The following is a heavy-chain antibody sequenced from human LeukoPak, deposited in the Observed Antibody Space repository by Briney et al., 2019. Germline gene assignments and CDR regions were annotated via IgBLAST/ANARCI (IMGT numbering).Heavy chain of an antibody. V-gene: IGHV3-48*03. CDR2: IDSRSSFI. Sequence: GGSLRLSCTASGFTFSTFEMSWVRQAPGKGLGWISYIDSRSSFISYADSVKGRFTISRDNAENSLYLQMNSLRAEDTAVYHCVRDPLVPGVFFDFWGHGTLVTVSP. J-gene: IGHJ4*01. CDR3: VRDPLVPGVFFDF. D-gene: IGHD3-10*01. CDR1: GFTFSTFE.